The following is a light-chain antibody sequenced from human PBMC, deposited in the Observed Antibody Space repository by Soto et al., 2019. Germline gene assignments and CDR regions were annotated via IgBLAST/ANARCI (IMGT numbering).Light chain of an antibody. CDR1: SSDVGSYDR. CDR2: DVS. Sequence: QSVLTQPPSVSGSPGQSVAFSCTGTSSDVGSYDRVSWYQQPPGTAPKLMIYDVSNRPSGVPDRFSGSKSGNTASLTISGLQAEDEADYYCSSYTSSSTYVFGTGTKVTVL. J-gene: IGLJ1*01. CDR3: SSYTSSSTYV. V-gene: IGLV2-18*02.